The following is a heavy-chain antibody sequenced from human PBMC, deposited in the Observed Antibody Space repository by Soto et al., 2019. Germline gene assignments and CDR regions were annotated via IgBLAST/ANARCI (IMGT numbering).Heavy chain of an antibody. CDR3: ATSGQLWLRTDY. Sequence: GESLKISCKGSGYTFVNYWIAWVRQMPGQGLEWMGSIYPGDSDTTYGPSFQGQVTISVDRSITTAYLQWGSLKASDTAMYYCATSGQLWLRTDYWGQGTLVTVSS. J-gene: IGHJ4*02. CDR2: IYPGDSDT. D-gene: IGHD5-18*01. V-gene: IGHV5-51*01. CDR1: GYTFVNYW.